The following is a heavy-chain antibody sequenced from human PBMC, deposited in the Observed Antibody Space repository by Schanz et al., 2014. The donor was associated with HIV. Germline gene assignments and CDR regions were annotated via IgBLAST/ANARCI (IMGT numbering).Heavy chain of an antibody. V-gene: IGHV4-34*01. CDR3: AKDGGRMGGQRQLFAY. D-gene: IGHD3-16*01. J-gene: IGHJ4*03. CDR2: INDSGRA. CDR1: GGSFSGDY. Sequence: QVQLQQWGAGLLKPSETLSLTCAVYGGSFSGDYWTWLRQSPGKALEWIGEINDSGRASINPSLKSRVTMPVDTSKNQFSLKLSSVTAADTAFYYCAKDGGRMGGQRQLFAYWGHGTLVTVSS.